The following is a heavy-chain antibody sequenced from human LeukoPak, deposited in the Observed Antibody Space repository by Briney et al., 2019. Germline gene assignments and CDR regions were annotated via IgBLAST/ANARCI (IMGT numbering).Heavy chain of an antibody. Sequence: SKTLSLTCTVSSGSMTSGSYYWGWIRQPPGKGLEWIGSIHNTGFPHYKPSLKSRVTISVDTSKNQFSLKLTSVTAADTAVYYCARRDIGFDTWGQGTLVTVSS. CDR1: SGSMTSGSYY. V-gene: IGHV4-39*01. CDR3: ARRDIGFDT. CDR2: IHNTGFP. J-gene: IGHJ5*02.